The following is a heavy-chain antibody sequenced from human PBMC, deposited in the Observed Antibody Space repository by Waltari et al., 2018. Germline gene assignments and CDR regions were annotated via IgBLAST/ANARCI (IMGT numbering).Heavy chain of an antibody. V-gene: IGHV3-21*04. CDR1: GFDFSDYD. D-gene: IGHD2-21*01. CDR3: SDPPSDL. CDR2: IGGTHSNI. J-gene: IGHJ5*02. Sequence: EVRLAESGGGLVKPGGSMGPSCTASGFDFSDYDMNWVRQAPGTGLEWVSSIGGTHSNIFYADSVKGRFTVSRDNAKNSLYLQMNSLRTEDTAVYYCSDPPSDLWGQGTLVIVSS.